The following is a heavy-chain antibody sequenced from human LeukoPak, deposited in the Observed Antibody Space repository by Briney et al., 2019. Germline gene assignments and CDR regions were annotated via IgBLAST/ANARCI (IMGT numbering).Heavy chain of an antibody. CDR1: GFTFSSCG. CDR2: ISYDGSNK. D-gene: IGHD4-23*01. Sequence: GRSLRLSCAASGFTFSSCGMHWVRQAPGKGLEWVAVISYDGSNKYYADSVKGRFTISRDNSKNTLYLQMNSLRAEDTAVYYCAKKHYGGNDYWGQGTLVTVSS. CDR3: AKKHYGGNDY. V-gene: IGHV3-30*18. J-gene: IGHJ4*02.